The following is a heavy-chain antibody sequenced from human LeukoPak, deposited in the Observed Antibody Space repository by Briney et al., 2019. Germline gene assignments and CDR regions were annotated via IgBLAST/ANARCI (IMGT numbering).Heavy chain of an antibody. CDR2: IYISGTT. J-gene: IGHJ4*02. CDR1: GGSISSSSYY. V-gene: IGHV4-61*02. Sequence: SQTLSLTCTVSGGSISSSSYYWSWNRQPAGKGLEWLGRIYISGTTDYNPSLKSRVTISVDTSKNQFSLKLSSVTAADTAVYYCAGTAHGTTHIHSWGQGTLVTVSS. D-gene: IGHD2/OR15-2a*01. CDR3: AGTAHGTTHIHS.